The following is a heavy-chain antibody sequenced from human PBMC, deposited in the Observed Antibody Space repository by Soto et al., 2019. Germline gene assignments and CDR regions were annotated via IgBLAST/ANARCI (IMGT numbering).Heavy chain of an antibody. CDR2: IYYSGST. D-gene: IGHD3-3*01. CDR1: GGSISSSSYY. CDR3: ARSRPLYYDFWSGYYTGPEVAPSYYGLDV. V-gene: IGHV4-39*01. J-gene: IGHJ6*02. Sequence: PSETLSLTCTVSGGSISSSSYYWGWIRQPPGKGLEWIGSIYYSGSTYYNPSLKSRVTISVDTSKNQFSLTLSSVTAADTAVYYCARSRPLYYDFWSGYYTGPEVAPSYYGLDVWGQGTTVTVSS.